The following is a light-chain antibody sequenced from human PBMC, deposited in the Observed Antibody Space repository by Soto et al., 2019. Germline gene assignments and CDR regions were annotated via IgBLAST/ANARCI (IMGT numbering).Light chain of an antibody. CDR1: SSDIGSYNR. V-gene: IGLV2-14*01. Sequence: QSVLTQPASVSGSPGQSITISCTGTSSDIGSYNRVSWYQQHPGKAPKLIIYEVTDRPSGVSNRFSGSKSGNTASLTISGLQAEDEAEYYCSSYTNINTRACVFGTGTKVT. CDR2: EVT. J-gene: IGLJ1*01. CDR3: SSYTNINTRACV.